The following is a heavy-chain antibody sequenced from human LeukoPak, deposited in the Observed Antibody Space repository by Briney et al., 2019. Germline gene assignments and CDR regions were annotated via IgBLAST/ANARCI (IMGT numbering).Heavy chain of an antibody. CDR2: IWYDGSNK. CDR1: GFTFSSYG. D-gene: IGHD6-13*01. CDR3: ARASLSEIIAAEAFFDS. J-gene: IGHJ4*02. V-gene: IGHV3-33*01. Sequence: GGSLRLSCAASGFTFSSYGMHWVRQAPGKGLEWVAAIWYDGSNKYYADSVKGRFSISRDNAKNSLYLQMNSLRAEDTAVYFCARASLSEIIAAEAFFDSWGQGTLVTVSS.